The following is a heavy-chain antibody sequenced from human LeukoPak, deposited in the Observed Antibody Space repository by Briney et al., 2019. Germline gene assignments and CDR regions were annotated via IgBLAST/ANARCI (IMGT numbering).Heavy chain of an antibody. CDR1: GGSISSSSYY. CDR2: IYYSGST. V-gene: IGHV4-39*07. D-gene: IGHD1-26*01. J-gene: IGHJ4*02. CDR3: AREGPAPWDLGDY. Sequence: PSETLSLTCTVSGGSISSSSYYWGWIRQPPGKGLEWIGSIYYSGSTYYNPSLKSRVTISVDTSKNQFSLKLSSVTAADTAVYYCAREGPAPWDLGDYWGQGTLVTVSS.